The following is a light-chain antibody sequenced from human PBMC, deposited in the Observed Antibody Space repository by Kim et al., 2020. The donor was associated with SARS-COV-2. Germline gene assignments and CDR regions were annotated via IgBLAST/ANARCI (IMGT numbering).Light chain of an antibody. CDR3: QSYDSSNWV. CDR2: KDN. CDR1: SGSIASNY. Sequence: NFMLTQPHSVSESPGKTVTISCTRSSGSIASNYVQWYQQRPGSGPTTVIYKDNERPSGVPDRFSGSIDSSSNSASLTISGLKTEDEADYYCQSYDSSNWVFGGGTKLTVL. V-gene: IGLV6-57*04. J-gene: IGLJ3*02.